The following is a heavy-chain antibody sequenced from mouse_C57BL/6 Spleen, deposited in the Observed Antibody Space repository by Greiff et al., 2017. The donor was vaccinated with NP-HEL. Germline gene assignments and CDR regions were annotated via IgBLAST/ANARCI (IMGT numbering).Heavy chain of an antibody. CDR3: ARYYLYYFDY. J-gene: IGHJ2*01. CDR1: GYSFTGYY. Sequence: VQLQQSGPELVKPGASVKISCKASGYSFTGYYMHWVKQSSEKSLEWIGEINPSTGGTSYNQKFKGKATLTVDKSSNTAYRQLKSLTSEDSAVYYCARYYLYYFDYWGQGTTLTVSS. D-gene: IGHD1-1*02. V-gene: IGHV1-43*01. CDR2: INPSTGGT.